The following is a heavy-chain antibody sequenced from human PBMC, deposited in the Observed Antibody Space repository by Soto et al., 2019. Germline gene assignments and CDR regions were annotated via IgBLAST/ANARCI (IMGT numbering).Heavy chain of an antibody. J-gene: IGHJ4*02. CDR1: GGSITSGYYY. CDR2: IYSSGKT. CDR3: ARDEGYYYGSG. V-gene: IGHV4-30-4*01. Sequence: QVQLQESGPGLVKPSQTLSLTCTVSGGSITSGYYYWSWVRQPPGKGLEWIGYIYSSGKTYYNPSLKSRLTRSVDTSKNQFSLKLSSVTAADTAVYYCARDEGYYYGSGWGQGTLVTVSS. D-gene: IGHD3-10*01.